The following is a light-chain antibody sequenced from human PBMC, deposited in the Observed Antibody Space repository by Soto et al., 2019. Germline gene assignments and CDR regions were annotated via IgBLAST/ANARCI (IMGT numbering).Light chain of an antibody. CDR3: TSWTTSTTMI. J-gene: IGLJ2*01. CDR1: SSDIGAYNF. V-gene: IGLV2-14*03. Sequence: QSALTQPASVSGSPGQSITISCTGTSSDIGAYNFVSWYRQHPGKAPNLMLYDVNIRPSGVSNRFSGSKSGNTASLTISGLQAEDEADYYCTSWTTSTTMIFGGGTKLTVL. CDR2: DVN.